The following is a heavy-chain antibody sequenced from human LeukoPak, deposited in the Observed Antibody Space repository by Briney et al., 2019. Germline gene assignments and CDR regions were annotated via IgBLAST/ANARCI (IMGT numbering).Heavy chain of an antibody. Sequence: SETLSLTCTVSGGSISSYYWSWIRQPPGKGLEWMGYIYYSGSTNYNPSLKSRVTISVDTSKNQFSLKLSSVTAADTAVYYCARSDCGGDCYTPLSWFDPWGQGTLVTVSS. CDR1: GGSISSYY. CDR3: ARSDCGGDCYTPLSWFDP. D-gene: IGHD2-21*02. J-gene: IGHJ5*02. V-gene: IGHV4-59*08. CDR2: IYYSGST.